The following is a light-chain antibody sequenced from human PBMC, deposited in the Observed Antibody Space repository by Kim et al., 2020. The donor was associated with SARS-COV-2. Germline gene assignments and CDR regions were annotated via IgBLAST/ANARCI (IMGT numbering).Light chain of an antibody. CDR3: NSYTISSTLV. CDR1: GSDGGSYNY. Sequence: GQSMTITGTATGSDGGSYNYVSWYQQHPGQAPKLVMYDVSYRPSGVSSRFSGSKSGNTASLTISGIQAEDEADYYCNSYTISSTLVFGGGTQLTVL. CDR2: DVS. J-gene: IGLJ2*01. V-gene: IGLV2-14*03.